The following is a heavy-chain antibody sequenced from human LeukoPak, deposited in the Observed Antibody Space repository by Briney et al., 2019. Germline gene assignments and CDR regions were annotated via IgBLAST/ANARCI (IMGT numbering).Heavy chain of an antibody. CDR1: GFTFSNAW. D-gene: IGHD5-24*01. J-gene: IGHJ4*02. CDR3: ARDPVEMATTFDY. V-gene: IGHV3-7*01. CDR2: IKQDGSEK. Sequence: GGSLRLSCAASGFTFSNAWMSWVRQAPGKGLEWVANIKQDGSEKYYVDSVKGRFTISRDNAKNSLYLQMNSLRAEDTAVYYCARDPVEMATTFDYWGQGTLVTVSS.